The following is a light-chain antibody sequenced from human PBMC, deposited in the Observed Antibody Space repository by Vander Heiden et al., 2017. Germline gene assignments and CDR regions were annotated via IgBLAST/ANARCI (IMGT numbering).Light chain of an antibody. Sequence: EIVMTQPPAPLAVSPGERATLTCRASQSVSSDLAWYQQKPGEAPRLLIYGASTRATGIPARFSGSGSGTEFTLTISSLQSEDFAVYYCQQYKKYPKTFGRGTKVEIK. CDR2: GAS. CDR3: QQYKKYPKT. V-gene: IGKV3-15*01. CDR1: QSVSSD. J-gene: IGKJ4*01.